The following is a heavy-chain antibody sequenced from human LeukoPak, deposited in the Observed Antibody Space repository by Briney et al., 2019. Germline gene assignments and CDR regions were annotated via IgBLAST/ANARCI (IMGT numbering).Heavy chain of an antibody. CDR2: ISTSSFG. V-gene: IGHV3-23*01. D-gene: IGHD2-15*01. Sequence: PGGSLRLSCAASGFTFSTHAMSWVRQAPGKGLEWVSAISTSSFGYYAESVKGRFTISRDNSKSTLYLQMNSLRADDTAAYYCAKRTVADAQRTYSFDYWGQGTLVTVSS. CDR3: AKRTVADAQRTYSFDY. CDR1: GFTFSTHA. J-gene: IGHJ4*02.